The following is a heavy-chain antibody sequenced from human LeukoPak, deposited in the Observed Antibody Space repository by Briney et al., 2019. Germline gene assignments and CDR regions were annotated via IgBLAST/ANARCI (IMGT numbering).Heavy chain of an antibody. D-gene: IGHD4-17*01. Sequence: GGSLRLSCAASGFAFSSYGMHWVRQAPGKGLEWVAVISYDGSNKYYGDPVKGRFTISRDNSKNTLYLQMYSLRAEDTAVYYCVRIYGDSDYWGQGTLVTVSS. V-gene: IGHV3-30*03. J-gene: IGHJ4*02. CDR2: ISYDGSNK. CDR1: GFAFSSYG. CDR3: VRIYGDSDY.